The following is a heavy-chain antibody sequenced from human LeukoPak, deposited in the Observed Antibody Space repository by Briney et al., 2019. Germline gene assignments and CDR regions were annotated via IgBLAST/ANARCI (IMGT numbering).Heavy chain of an antibody. J-gene: IGHJ3*02. Sequence: SESLSLTCTVSGRSISSYYWSWIRQPAGKGLEWIGRIYTSGSTNYNPSLKSRVTTSVDTSKNQFSLKLSSVTAADTAVYYRARDVQWLDAFDIWGQGTMVTASS. CDR3: ARDVQWLDAFDI. V-gene: IGHV4-4*07. D-gene: IGHD6-19*01. CDR1: GRSISSYY. CDR2: IYTSGST.